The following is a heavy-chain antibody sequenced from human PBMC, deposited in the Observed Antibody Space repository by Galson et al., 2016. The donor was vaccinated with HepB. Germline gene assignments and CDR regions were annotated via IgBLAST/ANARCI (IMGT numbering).Heavy chain of an antibody. CDR1: GYSFTNYW. CDR2: IYPGDSDT. D-gene: IGHD4-17*01. CDR3: ARTSPNDYGDSGDGYYGMDV. J-gene: IGHJ6*02. V-gene: IGHV5-51*03. Sequence: QSGAEVKKPGESLKISCKGSGYSFTNYWIGWVRQMPGKGLEWMGIIYPGDSDTRYSPSFQGQVTIPADKSISTAYLQWSSLKASDTAMYYCARTSPNDYGDSGDGYYGMDVWGRGTTVTVSS.